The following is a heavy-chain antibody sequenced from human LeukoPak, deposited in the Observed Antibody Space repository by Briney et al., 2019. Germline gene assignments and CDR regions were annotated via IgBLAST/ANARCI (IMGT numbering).Heavy chain of an antibody. V-gene: IGHV4-39*07. CDR3: ARGHDLYWLAY. CDR1: GGSISSSSYY. J-gene: IGHJ4*02. CDR2: INHSGST. D-gene: IGHD6-19*01. Sequence: SETLSLTCTVSGGSISSSSYYWGWIRQPPGKGLEWIGEINHSGSTNYNPSLKSRVTISVDTSKNQFSLKLSSVTAADTAVYYCARGHDLYWLAYWGQGTLVTVSS.